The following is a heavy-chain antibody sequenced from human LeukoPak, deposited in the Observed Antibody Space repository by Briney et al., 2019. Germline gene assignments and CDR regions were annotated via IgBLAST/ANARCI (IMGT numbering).Heavy chain of an antibody. CDR2: ISAYNGNT. J-gene: IGHJ5*02. D-gene: IGHD3-22*01. Sequence: ASVKVSCKASGYTFTSYGISWVRQAPGQGVEWMGWISAYNGNTNYVQKLQGRVTMTTDTSTSTAYMELRSLRSDDTAVYYCAREDYYDSSLPFDPWGQGTLVTVSS. CDR3: AREDYYDSSLPFDP. V-gene: IGHV1-18*01. CDR1: GYTFTSYG.